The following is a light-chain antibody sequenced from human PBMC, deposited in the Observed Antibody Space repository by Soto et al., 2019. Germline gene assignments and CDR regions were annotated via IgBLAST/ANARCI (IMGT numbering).Light chain of an antibody. CDR2: AAS. CDR1: QGIRND. Sequence: AIQMTQSPSSLSASVGDRVTITCRASQGIRNDLGWYQQKPGKAPKLLIYAASSLQSGVPSRFSRSGAGTDFTLTISSLQPEDFATDYCLQDYNYPRTFGQGTKVDIK. J-gene: IGKJ1*01. CDR3: LQDYNYPRT. V-gene: IGKV1-6*01.